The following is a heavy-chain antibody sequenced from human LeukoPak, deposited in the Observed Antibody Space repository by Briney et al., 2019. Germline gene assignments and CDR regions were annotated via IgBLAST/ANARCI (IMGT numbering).Heavy chain of an antibody. J-gene: IGHJ4*02. V-gene: IGHV1-2*02. Sequence: ASVKVSCKASGYTFTGYYMHWVRQAPGQGLEWMGWINPNSGDTNYAQKFQGRVTMTRDTSISTAYMELSRLRSDDTAVYYCARDYGDYHFDYWGQGTLVTVSS. CDR2: INPNSGDT. CDR3: ARDYGDYHFDY. D-gene: IGHD4-17*01. CDR1: GYTFTGYY.